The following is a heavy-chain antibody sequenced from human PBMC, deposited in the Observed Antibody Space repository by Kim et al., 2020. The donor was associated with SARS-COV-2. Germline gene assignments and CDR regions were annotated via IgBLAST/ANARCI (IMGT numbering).Heavy chain of an antibody. Sequence: SVKVACKASGGTFSSYAISWVRQAPGQGLEWMGRIIPILGIANYAQKFQGRVTITADKSTSTAYMELSSLRSEDTAVYYCARDRDWRAASAFDYWGQGT. CDR2: IIPILGIA. D-gene: IGHD6-13*01. V-gene: IGHV1-69*04. J-gene: IGHJ4*02. CDR1: GGTFSSYA. CDR3: ARDRDWRAASAFDY.